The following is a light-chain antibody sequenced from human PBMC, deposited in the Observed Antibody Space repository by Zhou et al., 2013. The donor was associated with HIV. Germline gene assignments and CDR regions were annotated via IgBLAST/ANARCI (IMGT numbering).Light chain of an antibody. V-gene: IGKV3-11*01. Sequence: EIVLTQSPATLSLSPGERATLSCRASQSVSRYLAWYQQKPGQAPRLLIYDASNRAAGIPARFSGSGSGTDFTLTISSLEPEDFAVYYCQQRSNWPPWTFG. J-gene: IGKJ1*01. CDR1: QSVSRY. CDR3: QQRSNWPPWT. CDR2: DAS.